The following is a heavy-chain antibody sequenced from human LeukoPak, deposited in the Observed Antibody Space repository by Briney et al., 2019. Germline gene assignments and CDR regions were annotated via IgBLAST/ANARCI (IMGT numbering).Heavy chain of an antibody. V-gene: IGHV3-7*05. CDR1: GFPFSGYW. CDR3: ANVPGGVALGVAVDY. D-gene: IGHD3-16*01. CDR2: IKEDGSEA. Sequence: GGSLRLSCAASGFPFSGYWMTWVRQAPGRGLEWVATIKEDGSEAYFGDSVKGRFAISRDNTKNSLYLQMNSLRAEDTATYYCANVPGGVALGVAVDYWGQGTLVTVSS. J-gene: IGHJ4*02.